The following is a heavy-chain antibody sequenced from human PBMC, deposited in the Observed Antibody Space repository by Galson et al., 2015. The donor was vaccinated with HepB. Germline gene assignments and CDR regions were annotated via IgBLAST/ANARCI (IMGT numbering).Heavy chain of an antibody. D-gene: IGHD3-3*01. Sequence: ALRLSCAASGFTFDDDTMHWGRHAPGNGLEWVSLVSWDGGSTYYADSVKGRFTISRDNSKNSLYLQMNSLRTEDTALYYCAKDGTILGYGMDVWGPGTTVTVSS. CDR3: AKDGTILGYGMDV. CDR1: GFTFDDDT. J-gene: IGHJ6*02. CDR2: VSWDGGST. V-gene: IGHV3-43*01.